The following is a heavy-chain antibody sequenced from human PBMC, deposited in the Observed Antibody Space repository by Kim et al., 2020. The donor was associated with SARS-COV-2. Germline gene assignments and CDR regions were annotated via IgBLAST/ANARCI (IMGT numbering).Heavy chain of an antibody. CDR3: AREATHYGDPRGIFDY. Sequence: SLMSPVTISVDTSNNQFSRKLSSVTAADTAVYYCAREATHYGDPRGIFDYWGQGTLVTVSS. D-gene: IGHD4-17*01. J-gene: IGHJ4*02. V-gene: IGHV4-31*01.